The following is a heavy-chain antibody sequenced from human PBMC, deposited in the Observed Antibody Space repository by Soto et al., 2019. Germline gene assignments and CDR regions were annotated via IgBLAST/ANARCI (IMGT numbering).Heavy chain of an antibody. Sequence: PSQTLSLTCAISGDIVSSNSAAWNWIRQSPSRGLEWLGRTYYRSKWYNDYAVSVKSRITINPDTSKNQFSLQLNSVTPEDTAVYYCARDRWDAGQQLVLVWYYYYGMDVWGQGTTVTVSS. CDR1: GDIVSSNSAA. CDR2: TYYRSKWYN. CDR3: ARDRWDAGQQLVLVWYYYYGMDV. J-gene: IGHJ6*02. D-gene: IGHD6-13*01. V-gene: IGHV6-1*01.